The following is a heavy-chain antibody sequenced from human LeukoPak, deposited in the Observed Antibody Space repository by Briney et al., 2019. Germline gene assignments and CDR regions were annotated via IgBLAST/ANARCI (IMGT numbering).Heavy chain of an antibody. Sequence: KPSETLSLTCIVSNGSISSRDYYWGWIRQPPGKGLEWIGTIYYSGTTYYNPSLKSRVTISVDTSNNEFSLELSSVTAADTAAYYCARYSAAAYYFDYWGQGTLVTVSS. J-gene: IGHJ4*02. CDR2: IYYSGTT. V-gene: IGHV4-39*01. CDR1: NGSISSRDYY. CDR3: ARYSAAAYYFDY. D-gene: IGHD2-2*01.